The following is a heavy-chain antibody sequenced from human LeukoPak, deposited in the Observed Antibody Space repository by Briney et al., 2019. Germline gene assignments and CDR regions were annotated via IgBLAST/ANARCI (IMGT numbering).Heavy chain of an antibody. D-gene: IGHD6-13*01. J-gene: IGHJ4*02. Sequence: GESLRLSCAASGFTSSSYALNWVRQAPGKGLEWVATVSGSGDRMYHADSVKGRFTISRDNSKNTIYLQMNSLRAEDTALYYCAKAAAAPGFDFWGQGTLVTVSS. CDR2: VSGSGDRM. CDR3: AKAAAAPGFDF. CDR1: GFTSSSYA. V-gene: IGHV3-23*01.